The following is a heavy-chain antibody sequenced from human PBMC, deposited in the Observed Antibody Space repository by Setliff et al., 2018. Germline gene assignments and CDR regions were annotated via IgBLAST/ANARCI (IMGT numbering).Heavy chain of an antibody. Sequence: GGSLRLSCAASGPAFSNYYMSWVRQAPGKGLQWVASIKQDGSETYYADSVQGRFTISRDKNSLYLQMHSLRAEDTAVYYCAREGIRGYFYYYMDVWGKGTTVTVSS. CDR2: IKQDGSET. V-gene: IGHV3-7*03. CDR3: AREGIRGYFYYYMDV. CDR1: GPAFSNYY. J-gene: IGHJ6*03.